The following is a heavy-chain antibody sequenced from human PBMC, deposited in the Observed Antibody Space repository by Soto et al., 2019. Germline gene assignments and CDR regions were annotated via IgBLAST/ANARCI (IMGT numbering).Heavy chain of an antibody. CDR2: IYYSGST. CDR3: ARAETHDYYSYSYMDV. J-gene: IGHJ6*03. V-gene: IGHV4-59*01. Sequence: PSETLSLTCTVSGGSISSYYWSWIRQPPGKGLEWIGYIYYSGSTNYNPSLKSRVTISVDTSKNQFSLKLSSVTAADTAVYYCARAETHDYYSYSYMDVWGKGTRVTVSS. CDR1: GGSISSYY.